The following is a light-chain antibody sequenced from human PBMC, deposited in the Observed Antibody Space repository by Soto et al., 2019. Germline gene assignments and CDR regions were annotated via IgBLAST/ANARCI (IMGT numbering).Light chain of an antibody. J-gene: IGKJ2*01. Sequence: EIVLTQSPGTLSLSPGERATLSCRASQSVYINYLAWYQQKPGQAPSLLIWGASSRASGIPDRFSGRGSGTDFTLTISRLEPEDFAVYYCQQYGSSPRTFGQGTRLEIK. CDR2: GAS. V-gene: IGKV3-20*01. CDR3: QQYGSSPRT. CDR1: QSVYINY.